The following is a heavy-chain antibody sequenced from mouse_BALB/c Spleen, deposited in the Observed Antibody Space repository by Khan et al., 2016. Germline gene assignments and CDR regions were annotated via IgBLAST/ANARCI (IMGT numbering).Heavy chain of an antibody. V-gene: IGHV3-2*02. CDR1: GYSITSDYA. D-gene: IGHD2-3*01. CDR2: ISYSGST. CDR3: ARRDGYFTSYYYARDY. Sequence: EVQLQESGPGLVKPSQSLSLTCTVTGYSITSDYAWNWIRQFPGNKLEWMGYISYSGSTSYNPSLKSRISITRDTSKNQFFLQLNSVTTEDTATYYCARRDGYFTSYYYARDYWGQGTSVTVSS. J-gene: IGHJ4*01.